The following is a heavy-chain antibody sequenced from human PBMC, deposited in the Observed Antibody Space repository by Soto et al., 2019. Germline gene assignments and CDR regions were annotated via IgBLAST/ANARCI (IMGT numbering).Heavy chain of an antibody. J-gene: IGHJ6*02. Sequence: ESGGGVVQPGRSLRLSCAASGFTFSSYAMHWVRQAPGKGLEWVAVISYDGSNKYYADSVKGRFTISRDNSKNTLYLQMNSLRAEDTAVYYCARDDSHRIAVAGTYYYYYGMDVWGQGTTVTVSS. D-gene: IGHD6-19*01. CDR3: ARDDSHRIAVAGTYYYYYGMDV. CDR2: ISYDGSNK. CDR1: GFTFSSYA. V-gene: IGHV3-30-3*01.